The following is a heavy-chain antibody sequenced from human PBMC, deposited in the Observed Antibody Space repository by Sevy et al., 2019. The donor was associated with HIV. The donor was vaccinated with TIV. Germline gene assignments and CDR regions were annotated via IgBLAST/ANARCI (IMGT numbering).Heavy chain of an antibody. Sequence: ASVKVSCKASGYTFTSYGISWVRQAPGQGLEWMGWISAYKGNTNYAQKLQGRVTMTTDTSTRTAYMELRSLRSDDTAVYYCARVVPAAIDAFDIWGQGTMVTVSS. CDR1: GYTFTSYG. CDR2: ISAYKGNT. J-gene: IGHJ3*02. CDR3: ARVVPAAIDAFDI. V-gene: IGHV1-18*04. D-gene: IGHD2-2*01.